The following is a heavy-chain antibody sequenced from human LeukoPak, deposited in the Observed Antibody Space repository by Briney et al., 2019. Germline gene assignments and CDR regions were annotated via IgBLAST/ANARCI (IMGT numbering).Heavy chain of an antibody. CDR3: ARDLGYYDFWSGWPYYFDY. CDR1: GFTFSSYW. Sequence: GGSLRLSCAASGFTFSSYWMSWVRQAPGKGLEWVANIKQDGSEKYYVDSVKGRFTISRDNAKNSLYLQMNSLRAEDTAVYYCARDLGYYDFWSGWPYYFDYWGQGTLVTVSS. CDR2: IKQDGSEK. V-gene: IGHV3-7*01. D-gene: IGHD3-3*01. J-gene: IGHJ4*02.